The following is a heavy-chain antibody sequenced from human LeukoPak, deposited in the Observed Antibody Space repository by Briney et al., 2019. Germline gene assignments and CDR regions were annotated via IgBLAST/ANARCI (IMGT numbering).Heavy chain of an antibody. CDR3: AKDANYYDSSEFDY. J-gene: IGHJ4*02. CDR1: GFTFDDYA. V-gene: IGHV3-43*02. Sequence: GGSLRLSCAASGFTFDDYAMHWVRQAPGKGLEWVSLISGDGGSTYYADSVKGRFTISRDNSKNSLYLQMNSLRTEDTALYYCAKDANYYDSSEFDYWGQGTLATVSS. D-gene: IGHD3-22*01. CDR2: ISGDGGST.